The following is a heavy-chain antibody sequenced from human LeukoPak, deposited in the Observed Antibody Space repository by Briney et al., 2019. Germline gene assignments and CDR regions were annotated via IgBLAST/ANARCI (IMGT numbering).Heavy chain of an antibody. V-gene: IGHV3-30*03. J-gene: IGHJ3*02. CDR2: ISYGGSNK. Sequence: GRSLRLSCAASGFTFSSYGMHWVRQAPGKGLEWVAVISYGGSNKYYADSVKGRFTISRDNSKNTLYLQMNSLRAEDTAVYYCARGLDYGDYVPIDAFDIWGQGTMVTVSS. CDR1: GFTFSSYG. CDR3: ARGLDYGDYVPIDAFDI. D-gene: IGHD4-17*01.